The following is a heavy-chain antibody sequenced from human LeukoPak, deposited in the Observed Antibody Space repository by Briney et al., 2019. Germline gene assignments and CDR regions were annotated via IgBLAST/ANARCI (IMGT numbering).Heavy chain of an antibody. Sequence: ASVKVSCKASGGTFSSYAISWVRQAPGQGLEWMGGIIPIFGTANYAQKFQGRVTITADKSTSTAYMELSSLRSEDTAVYYCARDPRGGYDWFYYWGQGTLVTVSS. J-gene: IGHJ4*02. CDR1: GGTFSSYA. D-gene: IGHD5-12*01. CDR3: ARDPRGGYDWFYY. V-gene: IGHV1-69*06. CDR2: IIPIFGTA.